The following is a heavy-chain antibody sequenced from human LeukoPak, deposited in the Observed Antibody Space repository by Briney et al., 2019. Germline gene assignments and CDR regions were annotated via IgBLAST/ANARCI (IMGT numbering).Heavy chain of an antibody. CDR1: GFRFSSYG. Sequence: QPGGSLRLSCAVSGFRFSSYGMHWVRQPPGKGLEWVAVVANDGRDKKYADSVRGRFTISRENSKNTMYLQMNSLRAEDTAVYYCAKDLKEGAADYYFDFWGQGTLVTVSS. CDR3: AKDLKEGAADYYFDF. CDR2: VANDGRDK. D-gene: IGHD6-13*01. J-gene: IGHJ4*02. V-gene: IGHV3-30*18.